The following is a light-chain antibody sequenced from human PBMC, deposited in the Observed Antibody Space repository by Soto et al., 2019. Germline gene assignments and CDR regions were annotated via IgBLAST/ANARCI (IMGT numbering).Light chain of an antibody. CDR1: SSNIGSNT. CDR3: GTWDTSLSAGGV. Sequence: QSALTQPPSASGTPGQRVTISCSGSSSNIGSNTVNWYQQLPGTAPKLLIYENNKRPSGIPDRFSGSKSGTSATLGITGLQTGDEADYYCGTWDTSLSAGGVFGTGTKVTVL. V-gene: IGLV1-51*02. J-gene: IGLJ1*01. CDR2: ENN.